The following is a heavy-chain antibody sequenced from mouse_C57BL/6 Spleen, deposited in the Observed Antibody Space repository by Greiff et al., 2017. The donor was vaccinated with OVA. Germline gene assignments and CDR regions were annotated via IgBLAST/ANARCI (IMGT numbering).Heavy chain of an antibody. CDR1: GYTFTSYW. D-gene: IGHD1-1*01. J-gene: IGHJ2*01. Sequence: QVQLQQPGAELVRPGSSVKLSCKASGYTFTSYWMHWVKQRPIQGLEWIGNIDPSDSETHYNQKFKDKATLTVDKSSSTAYMQLSSLTSEDSAVYDCARSFYYGSSDEDYWGQGTTLTVSS. CDR3: ARSFYYGSSDEDY. V-gene: IGHV1-52*01. CDR2: IDPSDSET.